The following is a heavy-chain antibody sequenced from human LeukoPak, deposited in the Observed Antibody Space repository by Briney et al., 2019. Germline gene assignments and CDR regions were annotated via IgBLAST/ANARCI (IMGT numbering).Heavy chain of an antibody. CDR1: GGSISRGGYY. CDR2: IYYSGST. CDR3: ARTGYSSGWASGRRGDYYYYGMDV. D-gene: IGHD6-19*01. J-gene: IGHJ6*02. Sequence: SETLSLTCTVSGGSISRGGYYWSWIRQHPGKGLEWIGYIYYSGSTYYNPSLKSRVTISVGTSKNQFSLKLSSVTAADTAVYYCARTGYSSGWASGRRGDYYYYGMDVWGQGTTVTVSS. V-gene: IGHV4-31*03.